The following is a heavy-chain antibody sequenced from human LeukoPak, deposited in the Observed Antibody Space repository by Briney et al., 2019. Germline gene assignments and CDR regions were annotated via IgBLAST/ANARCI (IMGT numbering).Heavy chain of an antibody. J-gene: IGHJ4*02. CDR2: ISTSGGTN. D-gene: IGHD5-18*01. V-gene: IGHV3-11*01. Sequence: PGGSLRLSCAASGFTFSDSYMSWIRQPPGKRLEWISCISTSGGTNYYADSVKGRFTISRDNAKKSLYLQMNSLRAEDTAVYYCARGKSPAMFTPVDYWGQGSLVTVSP. CDR3: ARGKSPAMFTPVDY. CDR1: GFTFSDSY.